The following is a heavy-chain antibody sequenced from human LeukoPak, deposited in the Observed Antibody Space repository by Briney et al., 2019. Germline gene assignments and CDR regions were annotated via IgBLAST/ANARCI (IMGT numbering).Heavy chain of an antibody. CDR1: GGSISYYY. J-gene: IGHJ5*02. Sequence: SETLSLTCTVSGGSISYYYWSWIRQPPGKGLEWIGYIYYSGSTNYNPSLKSRVTISVDTSKNQFSLKLSSVTAADTAVYYCARQRRHYYDSRGAWFDPWGQGTLVTVSS. V-gene: IGHV4-59*08. CDR2: IYYSGST. D-gene: IGHD3-22*01. CDR3: ARQRRHYYDSRGAWFDP.